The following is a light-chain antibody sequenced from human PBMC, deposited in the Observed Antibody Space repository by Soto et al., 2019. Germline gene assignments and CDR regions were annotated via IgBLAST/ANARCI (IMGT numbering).Light chain of an antibody. Sequence: QSVLAHPPSASGSPGQSVTISCIGTSSDVGAYNYVSWYQQHPGKVPKLMIYEVSKRPSGVPDRFSASKSGNTASLTVSGLQAGDEADYYCSSHGGSNNFYVFGTGTKVTV. CDR2: EVS. CDR3: SSHGGSNNFYV. CDR1: SSDVGAYNY. V-gene: IGLV2-8*01. J-gene: IGLJ1*01.